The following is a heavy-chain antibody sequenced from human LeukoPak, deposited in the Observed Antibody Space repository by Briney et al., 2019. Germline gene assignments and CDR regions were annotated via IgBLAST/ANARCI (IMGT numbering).Heavy chain of an antibody. CDR3: ARHYSGSYFDHLDY. CDR1: GDSIGSHY. V-gene: IGHV4-59*08. Sequence: SETLSLTCTVSGDSIGSHYWSWIRQPPGKGLEWIGYIYYSGSTNYNPSLKSRVTISVDTSKNQFSLKLSSVTAADTAVYYCARHYSGSYFDHLDYWGQGTLVTVSS. J-gene: IGHJ4*02. CDR2: IYYSGST. D-gene: IGHD1-26*01.